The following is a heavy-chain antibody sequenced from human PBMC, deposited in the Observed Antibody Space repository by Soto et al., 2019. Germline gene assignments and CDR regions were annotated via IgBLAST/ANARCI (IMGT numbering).Heavy chain of an antibody. Sequence: SETLSLTCTVSGGSISSYYWSWIRQPPGKGLEWIGYIYYSGSTNYNPSLKSRVTISVDTSKNQFSLKLSSVTAADTAVYYCARGANFDYWGQGTLVTVSS. CDR1: GGSISSYY. V-gene: IGHV4-59*01. CDR3: ARGANFDY. CDR2: IYYSGST. J-gene: IGHJ4*02. D-gene: IGHD1-26*01.